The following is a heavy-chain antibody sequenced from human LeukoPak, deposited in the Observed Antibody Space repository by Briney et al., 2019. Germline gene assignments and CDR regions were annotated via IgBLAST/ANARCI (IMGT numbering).Heavy chain of an antibody. CDR2: MNPNSGNT. D-gene: IGHD4-17*01. J-gene: IGHJ4*02. V-gene: IGHV1-8*01. CDR3: ARGPPGAVTGDY. Sequence: ASVKVSCKASGYTFTSYDINWVRQATGQGLEWMGWMNPNSGNTGCAQKFQGRVTMTRNTSISTAYMELSSLRSEDTAVYYCARGPPGAVTGDYWGQGTLVTVSS. CDR1: GYTFTSYD.